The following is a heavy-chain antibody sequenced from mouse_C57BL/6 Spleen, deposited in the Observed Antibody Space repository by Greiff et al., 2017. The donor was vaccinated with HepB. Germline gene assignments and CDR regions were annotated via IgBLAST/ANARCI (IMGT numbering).Heavy chain of an antibody. D-gene: IGHD1-1*01. CDR3: ARNYYGSLWYFDV. CDR2: IYPGDGDT. Sequence: QVQLQQSGAELVKPGASVKISCKASGYAFSSYWMNWVKQRPGKGLEWIGHIYPGDGDTNYNGKFKGKATLTADKSSSTAYMQLSSLTSEDSAVYFCARNYYGSLWYFDVWGTGTTVTVSS. V-gene: IGHV1-80*01. J-gene: IGHJ1*03. CDR1: GYAFSSYW.